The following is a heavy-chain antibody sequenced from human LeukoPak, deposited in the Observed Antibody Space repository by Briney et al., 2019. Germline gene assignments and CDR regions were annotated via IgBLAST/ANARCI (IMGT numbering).Heavy chain of an antibody. Sequence: ASVKVSCKASGYTFTSYDINWVRQATGQGLEWMGWMNPNSGNTGYAKKFQGRVTMTRNTSISTAYMELSSLRSEDTAVYYCARATSPGIAAAGAIDYWGQGTLVTVSS. CDR2: MNPNSGNT. V-gene: IGHV1-8*01. J-gene: IGHJ4*02. CDR1: GYTFTSYD. CDR3: ARATSPGIAAAGAIDY. D-gene: IGHD6-13*01.